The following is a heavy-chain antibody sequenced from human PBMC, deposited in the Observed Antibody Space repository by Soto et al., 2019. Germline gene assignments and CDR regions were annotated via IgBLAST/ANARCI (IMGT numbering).Heavy chain of an antibody. J-gene: IGHJ4*02. D-gene: IGHD6-19*01. CDR3: ARARGVAVAAGAIDY. V-gene: IGHV1-46*01. CDR2: INPSGGSA. Sequence: QVQLVESGAEVREPGASVKVSCKASGYSFTTYYIHWVRQAPGQGLEWVGIINPSGGSASYAQRFQGRVTMTRDTSTSTVYMELSSVISEDTAVYYCARARGVAVAAGAIDYWGQGTLVTISS. CDR1: GYSFTTYY.